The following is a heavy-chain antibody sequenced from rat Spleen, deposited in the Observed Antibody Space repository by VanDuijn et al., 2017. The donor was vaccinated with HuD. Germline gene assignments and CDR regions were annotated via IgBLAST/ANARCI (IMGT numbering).Heavy chain of an antibody. V-gene: IGHV3-3*01. CDR2: INSAGST. D-gene: IGHD1-10*01. J-gene: IGHJ2*01. CDR1: GHYIPSSYR. Sequence: EVQLQESGPGLVKPSQSLSLTCSVTGHYIPSSYRWNWIRKFPGNKLEWMGYINSAGSTYYNPSLKSRISIARDTSKNQFFLQVNSVTTEDTATYYCARSRYNNYYFDYWGQGVMVAVSS. CDR3: ARSRYNNYYFDY.